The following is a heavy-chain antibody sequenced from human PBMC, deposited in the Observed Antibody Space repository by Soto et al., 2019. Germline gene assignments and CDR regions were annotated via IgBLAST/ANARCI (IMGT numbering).Heavy chain of an antibody. J-gene: IGHJ6*02. CDR3: ARVSPYYYYGMDV. CDR2: IYYSGST. Sequence: SETLSLTCTVSGGSISSYYWSWIRQPPGKGLEWIGYIYYSGSTNYNPSLKSRVTISVDTSKNQFSLKLSSVTAADTAVYYCARVSPYYYYGMDVWGQGTTVTVSS. CDR1: GGSISSYY. V-gene: IGHV4-59*01.